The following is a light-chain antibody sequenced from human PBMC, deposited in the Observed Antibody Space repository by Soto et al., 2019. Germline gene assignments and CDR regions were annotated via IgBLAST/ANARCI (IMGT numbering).Light chain of an antibody. Sequence: SALPKPPSASGTPGQRVTISCSGSSSNIGSNYVYWYQQLPGTAPKLLIYRNNQRPSGVPDRFSGSKSGTSASLAISGLRSEDEADYYCAAWDDSLSVNYVFGTGTKVTVL. CDR2: RNN. CDR3: AAWDDSLSVNYV. CDR1: SSNIGSNY. J-gene: IGLJ1*01. V-gene: IGLV1-47*01.